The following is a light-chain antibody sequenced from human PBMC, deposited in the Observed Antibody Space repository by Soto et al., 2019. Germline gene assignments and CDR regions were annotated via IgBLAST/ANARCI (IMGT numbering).Light chain of an antibody. J-gene: IGLJ1*01. V-gene: IGLV2-23*02. CDR2: EVS. CDR1: SSDVGSYNL. Sequence: QSVLTQPASVSGSPGQSITISCTGTSSDVGSYNLVSWYQQHPGKAPKPMIYEVSKRPSGVSNRFSGSKSGNTASLTISGLQAEDEADYYCCSYAGSPYVFGTGTKVTVL. CDR3: CSYAGSPYV.